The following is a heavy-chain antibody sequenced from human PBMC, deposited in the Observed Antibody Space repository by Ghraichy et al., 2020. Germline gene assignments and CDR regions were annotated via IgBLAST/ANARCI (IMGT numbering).Heavy chain of an antibody. V-gene: IGHV3-48*02. CDR1: GFIFSSYN. D-gene: IGHD5-24*01. CDR3: ARDQDGWQNGMDV. J-gene: IGHJ6*02. Sequence: GESLNISCAASGFIFSSYNMNWVRQAPGKGLEWVSYITSSSRTIYYADSVKGRFTISRDNAKNSLYLQMNSLRDEDTAVYDCARDQDGWQNGMDVWGQGTTVTVSS. CDR2: ITSSSRTI.